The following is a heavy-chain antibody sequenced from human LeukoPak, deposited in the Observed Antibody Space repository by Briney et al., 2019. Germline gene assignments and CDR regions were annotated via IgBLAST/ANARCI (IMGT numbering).Heavy chain of an antibody. Sequence: GRSLRLSCAASGFTFSSYGMHWVRQAPGKGLEWVAVISYDGSNKYYADSVKGRFTISRDNSKNTLYLQMNSLRAEDTAVYYCAKGSYAAAAGEHDYWGQGTLVTVSS. CDR2: ISYDGSNK. V-gene: IGHV3-30*18. CDR1: GFTFSSYG. CDR3: AKGSYAAAAGEHDY. D-gene: IGHD6-13*01. J-gene: IGHJ4*02.